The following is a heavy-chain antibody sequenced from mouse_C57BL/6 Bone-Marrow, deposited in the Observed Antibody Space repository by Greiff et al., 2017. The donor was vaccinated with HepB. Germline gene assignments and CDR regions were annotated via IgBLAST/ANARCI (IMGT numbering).Heavy chain of an antibody. CDR1: GFTFSDYG. D-gene: IGHD2-4*01. CDR2: ISSGSSTI. Sequence: EVKVVESGGGLVKPGGSLKLSCAASGFTFSDYGMHWVRQAPEKGLEWVAYISSGSSTIYYADTVKGRFTISRDNAKNTLFLQMTSLRSEDTAMYYCAITYDYDNFDYWGQGTTLTVSS. CDR3: AITYDYDNFDY. V-gene: IGHV5-17*01. J-gene: IGHJ2*01.